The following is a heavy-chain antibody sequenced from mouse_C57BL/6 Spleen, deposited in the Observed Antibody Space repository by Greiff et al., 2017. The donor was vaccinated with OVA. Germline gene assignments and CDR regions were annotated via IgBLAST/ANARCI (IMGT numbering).Heavy chain of an antibody. J-gene: IGHJ2*01. Sequence: DVKLQESGGGLVQPGGSLSLSCAASGFTFTDYYMSWVRQPPGKALEWLGFIRNKANGYTTEYSASVKGRFTISRDNSQSILYLQMNALRAEDSATYYCARSNWYYFDYWGQGTTLTVSS. CDR2: IRNKANGYTT. V-gene: IGHV7-3*01. CDR1: GFTFTDYY. CDR3: ARSNWYYFDY. D-gene: IGHD4-1*01.